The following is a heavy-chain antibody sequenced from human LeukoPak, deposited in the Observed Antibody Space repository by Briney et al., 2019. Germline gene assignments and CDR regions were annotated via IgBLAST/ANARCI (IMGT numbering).Heavy chain of an antibody. V-gene: IGHV1-8*01. J-gene: IGHJ3*02. CDR3: ARVPFGSAFDI. CDR1: GYTFTSYD. CDR2: MNPNSGNT. D-gene: IGHD3-10*01. Sequence: ASVTVSCKASGYTFTSYDINWVRQAPGEGLERMGWMNPNSGNTDYAQKFQGRVTMTRNTSISTAYMELSSLRSEDTAVYYCARVPFGSAFDIWGQGTMVTVSS.